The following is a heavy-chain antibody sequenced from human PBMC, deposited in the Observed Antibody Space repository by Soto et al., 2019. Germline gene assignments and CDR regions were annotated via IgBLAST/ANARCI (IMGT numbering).Heavy chain of an antibody. CDR2: ISGSGGSI. Sequence: EVQLLESGGGLVQPGGSLRLSCAASGFTFSTYAMNWVRQAPGNGLEWVSAISGSGGSIHYADSVKGRFTISRDNSKPTLYLQMNSLRAEVTAVYHCVKGYWKGDVWGQGTTVTVSS. CDR3: VKGYWKGDV. D-gene: IGHD1-1*01. J-gene: IGHJ6*02. V-gene: IGHV3-23*01. CDR1: GFTFSTYA.